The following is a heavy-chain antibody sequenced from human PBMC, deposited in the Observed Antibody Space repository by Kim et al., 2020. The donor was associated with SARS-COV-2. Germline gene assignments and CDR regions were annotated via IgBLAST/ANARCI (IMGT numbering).Heavy chain of an antibody. V-gene: IGHV4-4*07. Sequence: SETLSLTCTVSGGSISSYYWSWIRQPAGKGLEWIGRIYTSGSTNYNPSLKSRVTMSVDTSKNQFSLKLSSVTAADTAVYYCARGGENPTYDFWSGYPPHFDYWGQGTLVTVSS. CDR1: GGSISSYY. D-gene: IGHD3-3*01. J-gene: IGHJ4*02. CDR2: IYTSGST. CDR3: ARGGENPTYDFWSGYPPHFDY.